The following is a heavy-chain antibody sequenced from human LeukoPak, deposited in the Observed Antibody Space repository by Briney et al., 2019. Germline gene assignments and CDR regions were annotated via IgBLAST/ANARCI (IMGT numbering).Heavy chain of an antibody. CDR1: GGSISGYY. CDR2: IYHSGST. CDR3: ASYCSGGSCYGAFDI. D-gene: IGHD2-15*01. J-gene: IGHJ3*02. Sequence: SETLSLTCTVSGGSISGYYWSWIRQPPGKGLEWIGEIYHSGSTNYNPSLKSRVTISVDKSKNQFSLKLSSVTAADTAVYYCASYCSGGSCYGAFDIWGQGTMVTVSS. V-gene: IGHV4-34*01.